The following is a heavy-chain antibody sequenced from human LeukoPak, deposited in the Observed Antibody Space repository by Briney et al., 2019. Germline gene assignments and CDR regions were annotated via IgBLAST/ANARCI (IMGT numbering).Heavy chain of an antibody. CDR2: IYYTGNT. CDR1: GGSISNSGYY. J-gene: IGHJ4*02. D-gene: IGHD6-6*01. V-gene: IGHV4-39*07. Sequence: SETLSLTCTVSGGSISNSGYYWGWIRQPPGKGLEWIGSIYYTGNTYYNPSLNSRVTISVDTSKNQFSLKLSSVTAADTAVYYCARGAYSSWFFDYWGQGTLVTVSS. CDR3: ARGAYSSWFFDY.